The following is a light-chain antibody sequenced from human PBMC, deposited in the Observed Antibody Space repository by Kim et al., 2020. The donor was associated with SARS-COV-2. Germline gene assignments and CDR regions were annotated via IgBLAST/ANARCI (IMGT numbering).Light chain of an antibody. CDR3: ATWDDSLNGLV. CDR2: RNT. V-gene: IGLV1-44*01. CDR1: STNIGSNK. J-gene: IGLJ3*02. Sequence: QRVTSSWSGYSTNIGSNKANWYQQFAGTAPKLLIYRNTQRPAGVPDRFSGSKSGSSASLAISGLQSEDEADYYCATWDDSLNGLVFGGGTQLTVL.